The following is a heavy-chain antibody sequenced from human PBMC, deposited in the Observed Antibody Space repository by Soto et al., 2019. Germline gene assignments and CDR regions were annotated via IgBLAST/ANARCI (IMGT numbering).Heavy chain of an antibody. Sequence: EVQLVESGGGLVQPGRSLRLSCAASGFTFDDHAMHWVRQAPGKGLEWVSGISWNSGSIGYADSVKGRFTISRENAKNSLYLQMNSLRAEDTALYYCAKAMGSIKILPVPSLDYLDYWGQGTLVTVSS. V-gene: IGHV3-9*01. J-gene: IGHJ4*02. D-gene: IGHD1-26*01. CDR1: GFTFDDHA. CDR2: ISWNSGSI. CDR3: AKAMGSIKILPVPSLDYLDY.